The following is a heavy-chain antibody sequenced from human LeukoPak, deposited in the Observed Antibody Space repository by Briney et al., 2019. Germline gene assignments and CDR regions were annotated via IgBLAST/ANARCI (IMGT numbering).Heavy chain of an antibody. D-gene: IGHD3-22*01. J-gene: IGHJ2*01. Sequence: LPGRSLRLSCAASGFTFSNYDMHWVRQAPGKGLGWVALISYDGGNKYYADSVEGRFTISRDNSKNTLYLQMNSLRPEDTAVFYCARDPRNYHDSSGSGNWYFDLWGRGTLVTVSS. CDR3: ARDPRNYHDSSGSGNWYFDL. CDR1: GFTFSNYD. CDR2: ISYDGGNK. V-gene: IGHV3-30*04.